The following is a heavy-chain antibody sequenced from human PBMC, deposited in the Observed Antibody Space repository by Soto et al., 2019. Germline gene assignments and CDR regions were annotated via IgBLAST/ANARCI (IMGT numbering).Heavy chain of an antibody. Sequence: SETLSLTCAVYGGSFSGYYWSWIRQPPGKGLEWIGEINHSGSTNYNPSLKSRVTISVDTSKNQFSLKLSSVTAADTAVYYCARAERYYDYIWGSYRPRPFDYWGQGTLVT. CDR3: ARAERYYDYIWGSYRPRPFDY. CDR1: GGSFSGYY. J-gene: IGHJ4*02. V-gene: IGHV4-34*01. D-gene: IGHD3-16*02. CDR2: INHSGST.